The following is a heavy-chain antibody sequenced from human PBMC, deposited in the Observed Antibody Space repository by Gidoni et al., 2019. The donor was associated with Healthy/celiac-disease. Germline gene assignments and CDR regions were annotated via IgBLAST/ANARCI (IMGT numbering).Heavy chain of an antibody. V-gene: IGHV4-34*01. CDR3: ARGRTRVVVPAAIGYFQH. CDR1: GGSFSGSY. CDR2: INHSGST. Sequence: QVQLQQWGAGPLKPSEPLSLTCAVYGGSFSGSYWSWIRQPPGKGLEWLGEINHSGSTNYNPALKSRVTISVDTSKNQFSLKLSSVTAADTAVYYWARGRTRVVVPAAIGYFQHWGQGTLVTVSS. J-gene: IGHJ1*01. D-gene: IGHD2-2*02.